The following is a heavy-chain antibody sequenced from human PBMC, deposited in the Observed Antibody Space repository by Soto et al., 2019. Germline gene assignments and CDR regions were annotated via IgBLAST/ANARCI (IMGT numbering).Heavy chain of an antibody. J-gene: IGHJ5*02. V-gene: IGHV4-59*12. CDR2: IYYSGST. Sequence: PSETLSLTCTVSGGSISPYYWSWIRQPPGKGLEWVGYIYYSGSTNYNPSLKSRVTISVDRSKNQFSLKLSSVTAADTAVYYCARDGGSGSYFFWFDPWGQGTLVTVSS. D-gene: IGHD3-10*01. CDR3: ARDGGSGSYFFWFDP. CDR1: GGSISPYY.